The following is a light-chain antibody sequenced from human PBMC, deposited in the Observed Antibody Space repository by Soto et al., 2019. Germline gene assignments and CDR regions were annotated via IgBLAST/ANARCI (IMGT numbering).Light chain of an antibody. Sequence: QSALTQPASVSGSPGQSITISCTGTSSDVGGYNYVSWYQQHPGKAPKLMIYEVSNRPSGVSNRFSGSKSGNTASLTISGLQAEDAADYYCSSYTSSSTWLFGGGTKLTVL. V-gene: IGLV2-14*01. CDR1: SSDVGGYNY. CDR2: EVS. J-gene: IGLJ3*02. CDR3: SSYTSSSTWL.